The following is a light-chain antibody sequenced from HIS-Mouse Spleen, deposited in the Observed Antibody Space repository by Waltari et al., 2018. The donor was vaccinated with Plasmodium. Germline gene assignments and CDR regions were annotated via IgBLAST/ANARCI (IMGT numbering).Light chain of an antibody. CDR2: AAS. CDR1: QSIGSY. J-gene: IGKJ4*01. V-gene: IGKV1-39*01. Sequence: DIQMTQSPSSLPASSGDRVTITSRASQSIGSYLNWYQQKPGKAPKLLIYAASSLQSGVTSRCSGSGAGTDFTLTISSLQPEDFATYYCHQSYSNHQLTFGGGTKVEIK. CDR3: HQSYSNHQLT.